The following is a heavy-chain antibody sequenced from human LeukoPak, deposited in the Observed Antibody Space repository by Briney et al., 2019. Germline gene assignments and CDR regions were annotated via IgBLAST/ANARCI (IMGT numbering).Heavy chain of an antibody. J-gene: IGHJ4*02. CDR2: ISGSGGST. CDR3: AKDRDGYNYYFDY. V-gene: IGHV3-23*01. Sequence: PGGSLRLSCAASGFTFSIYGMHWVRQAPWKGLEWVSAISGSGGSTYYADSVKGRFTISRDNSKNTLYLQMNSLRAEDTAVYYCAKDRDGYNYYFDYWGQGTLVTVSS. CDR1: GFTFSIYG. D-gene: IGHD5-24*01.